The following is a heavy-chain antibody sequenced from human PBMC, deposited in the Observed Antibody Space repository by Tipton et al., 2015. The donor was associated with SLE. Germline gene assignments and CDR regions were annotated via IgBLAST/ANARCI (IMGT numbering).Heavy chain of an antibody. CDR1: GGSISSHY. D-gene: IGHD4-11*01. V-gene: IGHV4-59*11. Sequence: GLVKPSETLSLTCTVSGGSISSHYWSWIRQPPGKGLEWIGYIYYSGSTNYNPSLKSRVTISVDTSKNQFSLKLSSVTAADTAVYYCARGAVTHWYFDLWGRGTLVTVSS. CDR2: IYYSGST. J-gene: IGHJ2*01. CDR3: ARGAVTHWYFDL.